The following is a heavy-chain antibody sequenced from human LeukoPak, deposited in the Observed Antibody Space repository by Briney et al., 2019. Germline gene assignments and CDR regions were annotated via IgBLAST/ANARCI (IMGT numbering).Heavy chain of an antibody. CDR1: GYTFTGYY. CDR3: ARDQVVAATGYYYYYYMDV. V-gene: IGHV1-2*02. J-gene: IGHJ6*03. D-gene: IGHD2-15*01. CDR2: INPNSGGT. Sequence: GASVKVSCKASGYTFTGYYMHWVRQAPGQGLEWMGWINPNSGGTNYAQKFQGRVTMTTDTSISTAYMELRSLRSDDTAVYYCARDQVVAATGYYYYYYMDVWGKGTTVTISS.